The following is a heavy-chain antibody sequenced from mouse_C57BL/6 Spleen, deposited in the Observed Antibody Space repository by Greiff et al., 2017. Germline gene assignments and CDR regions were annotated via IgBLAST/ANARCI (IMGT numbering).Heavy chain of an antibody. V-gene: IGHV7-3*01. CDR1: GFTFTDYY. J-gene: IGHJ2*01. Sequence: DVMLVESGGGLVQPGGSLSLSCAASGFTFTDYYMSWVRQPPGKALEWLGFIRNKANGYTTEYSASVKGRFTISRDNSPSILYLQMNALRAECSASYYCARYTPPTDYFAYWGQGTTLTVSS. CDR2: IRNKANGYTT. CDR3: ARYTPPTDYFAY.